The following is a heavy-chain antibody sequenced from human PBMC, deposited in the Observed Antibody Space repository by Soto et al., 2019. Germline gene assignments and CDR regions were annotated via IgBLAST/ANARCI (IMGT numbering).Heavy chain of an antibody. V-gene: IGHV4-39*01. CDR1: GGSISSSSYY. CDR2: IYYSGYT. Sequence: QLQLQESGPGLVKPSETLSLTCTVSGGSISSSSYYWGWIRQPPGKGLEWIGRIYYSGYTYYNPSLKSRVTISVDTSMNQFSLKLSSVTAADTAVYYCARHNGPLYVGYYYDMDVWGQGTTVTVSS. J-gene: IGHJ6*02. CDR3: ARHNGPLYVGYYYDMDV. D-gene: IGHD3-16*01.